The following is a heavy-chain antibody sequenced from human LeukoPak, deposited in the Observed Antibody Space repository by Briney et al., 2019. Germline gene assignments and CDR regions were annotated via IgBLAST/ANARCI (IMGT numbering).Heavy chain of an antibody. D-gene: IGHD6-13*01. CDR2: INHSGST. Sequence: SETLSLTCAVYGGSFSGYYWSWIRQPPGKGLEWIGEINHSGSTNYNPSLKSRVTISVDTSKNQFSLKLSSVTAADTAVYYCARGTSEGPIAQLDLWGQGTRDTVSS. J-gene: IGHJ5*02. V-gene: IGHV4-34*01. CDR3: ARGTSEGPIAQLDL. CDR1: GGSFSGYY.